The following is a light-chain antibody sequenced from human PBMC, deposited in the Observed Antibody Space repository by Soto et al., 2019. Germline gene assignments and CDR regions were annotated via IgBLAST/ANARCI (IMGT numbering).Light chain of an antibody. J-gene: IGLJ2*01. CDR1: SSNIGAGYD. CDR2: DNS. Sequence: QSVLTQPASVSGAPGQRVTISCTGGSSNIGAGYDVHWYRQLPGTAPELFIYDNSNRPSGVPARFSGSKSGTSASLAITGLQADDEADYYCQSYDTSLSGWVVFGGGTQLTVL. CDR3: QSYDTSLSGWVV. V-gene: IGLV1-40*01.